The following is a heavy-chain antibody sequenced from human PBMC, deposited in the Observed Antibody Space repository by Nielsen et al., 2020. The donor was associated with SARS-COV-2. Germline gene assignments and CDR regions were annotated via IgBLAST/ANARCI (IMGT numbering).Heavy chain of an antibody. CDR3: ARGGWPRPFDY. Sequence: GESLKISCAASGFTFSDYYMSWIRQAPGKGLEWVSYISSSSSYTNYADSVKGRFTISRDNAKNSLYLQMNSLRAEDTAVYYCARGGWPRPFDYWGQGTLVTVSS. CDR2: ISSSSSYT. CDR1: GFTFSDYY. D-gene: IGHD5-24*01. V-gene: IGHV3-11*05. J-gene: IGHJ4*02.